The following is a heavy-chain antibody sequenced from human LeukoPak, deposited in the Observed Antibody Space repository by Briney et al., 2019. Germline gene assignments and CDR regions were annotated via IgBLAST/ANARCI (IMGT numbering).Heavy chain of an antibody. J-gene: IGHJ4*02. D-gene: IGHD6-19*01. V-gene: IGHV3-21*01. Sequence: GGSLRLSCAAFGFTFSSYSMNWVRQAPGKGLEWVSSISSSSSYIYYTDSVKGRFTISRDNAKNSLYLQMNSLRAEDTAVYYCARDEAGSFDYWGQGTLVTVSS. CDR2: ISSSSSYI. CDR3: ARDEAGSFDY. CDR1: GFTFSSYS.